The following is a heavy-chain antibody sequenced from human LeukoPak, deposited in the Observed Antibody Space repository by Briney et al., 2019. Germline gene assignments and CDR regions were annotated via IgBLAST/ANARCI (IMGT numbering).Heavy chain of an antibody. J-gene: IGHJ3*01. CDR1: GDSMSSYY. V-gene: IGHV4-59*08. D-gene: IGHD3-10*01. Sequence: SETLPLTCTVSGDSMSSYYWSWVRQPPGKGLESIGYIYYSGSTTYNPSLKSRVTISLDKSKNQVSLKLTSVTAADTAVYYCVRQSARTYGDSKLWPVAFDVWGQGTMVTVSS. CDR2: IYYSGST. CDR3: VRQSARTYGDSKLWPVAFDV.